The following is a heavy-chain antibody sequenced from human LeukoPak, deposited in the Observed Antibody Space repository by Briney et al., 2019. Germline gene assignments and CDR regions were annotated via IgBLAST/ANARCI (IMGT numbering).Heavy chain of an antibody. CDR2: ISSSSSYI. V-gene: IGHV3-21*04. Sequence: GGSLRLSCAASGFTFSSYSMNWVRQAPGKGLEWVSSISSSSSYIYYADSVKGRFTISRDNAKNSLYLQMNSLRAEDTAVYYCAKGLSSSAHDAFDIWGQGTMVTVSS. D-gene: IGHD2-15*01. J-gene: IGHJ3*02. CDR3: AKGLSSSAHDAFDI. CDR1: GFTFSSYS.